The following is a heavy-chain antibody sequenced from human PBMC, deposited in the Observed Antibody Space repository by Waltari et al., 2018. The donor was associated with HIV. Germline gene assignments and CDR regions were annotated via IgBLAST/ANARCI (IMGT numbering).Heavy chain of an antibody. V-gene: IGHV4-34*01. J-gene: IGHJ4*02. Sequence: QVQLQQWGAGLLKPSETLSLTCAVYGGSFSGYYWSWIRQPPGKGLEWIGEINHSGSTNYNPSLKSRVTISVDTSKNQFSLKLSSVTAADTAVYYCARRGDYGGNSASFDYWGQGTLVTVSS. D-gene: IGHD4-17*01. CDR2: INHSGST. CDR3: ARRGDYGGNSASFDY. CDR1: GGSFSGYY.